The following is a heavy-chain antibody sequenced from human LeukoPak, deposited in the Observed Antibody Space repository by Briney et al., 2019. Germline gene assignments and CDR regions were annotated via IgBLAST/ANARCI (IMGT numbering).Heavy chain of an antibody. J-gene: IGHJ4*02. D-gene: IGHD6-13*01. CDR1: GYRFATSW. Sequence: GESLKISCKGSGYRFATSWIAWVRQMPGKGLEWMGIIYPDDSDSRYSPSFEGQVTFSVDKSISTAYLQWSSLKASDTAMYYCARLNSSSWYIVYWGQGTLVTVSS. CDR2: IYPDDSDS. V-gene: IGHV5-51*01. CDR3: ARLNSSSWYIVY.